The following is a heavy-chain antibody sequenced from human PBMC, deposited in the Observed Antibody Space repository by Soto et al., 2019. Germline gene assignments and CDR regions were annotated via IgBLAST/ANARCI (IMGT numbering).Heavy chain of an antibody. J-gene: IGHJ6*02. CDR1: GGSISSSNW. CDR2: IYHSGST. V-gene: IGHV4-4*02. Sequence: SETLSLTCAVSGGSISSSNWWSWVRQPPGKGLEWIGEIYHSGSTNYNPSLKSRVTISVDKSKNQFSLKLSSVTAADTAVYHCAREGGGYSYGSNSYYYYYGMDVWGQGTTVTVSS. CDR3: AREGGGYSYGSNSYYYYYGMDV. D-gene: IGHD5-18*01.